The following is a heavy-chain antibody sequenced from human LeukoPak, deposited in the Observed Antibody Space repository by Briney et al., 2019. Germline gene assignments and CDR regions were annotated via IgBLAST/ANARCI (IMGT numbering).Heavy chain of an antibody. D-gene: IGHD6-19*01. J-gene: IGHJ5*02. CDR3: ARDLGSGWFNGWFDP. V-gene: IGHV1-18*01. CDR2: ISAYNGNT. Sequence: ASVKVSCKASGYTFTSYGTSWVRQAPGQGLEWMGWISAYNGNTNYAQKLQGRVTMTTDTSTSTAYMELRSLRSDDTAVYYCARDLGSGWFNGWFDPWGQGTLVTVSS. CDR1: GYTFTSYG.